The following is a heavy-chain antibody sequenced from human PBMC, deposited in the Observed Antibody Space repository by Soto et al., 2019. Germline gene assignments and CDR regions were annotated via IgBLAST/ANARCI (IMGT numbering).Heavy chain of an antibody. V-gene: IGHV2-5*02. Sequence: QITLEESGPTLVKPTQTITLTCTFSGFTLNTSGVRVDWIRQPPGKALEWLALIYWDDDKRYSPSLKSRLTITKDTSNTQVVLIMTNMDPVDTATYYCVHAIKGSGSYYKGYYFDYCGQGTLVTVSS. CDR1: GFTLNTSGVR. J-gene: IGHJ4*02. CDR3: VHAIKGSGSYYKGYYFDY. CDR2: IYWDDDK. D-gene: IGHD3-10*01.